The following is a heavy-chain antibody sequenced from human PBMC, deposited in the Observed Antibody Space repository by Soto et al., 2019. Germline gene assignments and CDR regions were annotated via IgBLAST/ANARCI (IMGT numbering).Heavy chain of an antibody. Sequence: SVXVAFKSSLGTFSIYAIIFVRQAPGQGLEWIGGIIPIFGTANYAQKFQGRVTITADESTSTAYMELRSMRSEDTDVYYCESSVGARYYGDYWGQGTLVTVS. CDR3: ESSVGARYYGDY. CDR1: LGTFSIYA. CDR2: IIPIFGTA. V-gene: IGHV1-69*13. D-gene: IGHD1-26*01. J-gene: IGHJ4*02.